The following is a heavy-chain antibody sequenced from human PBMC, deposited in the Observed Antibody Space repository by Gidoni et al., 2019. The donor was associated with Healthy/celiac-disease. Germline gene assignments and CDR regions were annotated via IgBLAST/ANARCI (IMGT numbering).Heavy chain of an antibody. CDR1: GFTFRSYS. J-gene: IGHJ3*02. D-gene: IGHD6-13*01. CDR2: ISSSSSCI. V-gene: IGHV3-21*01. CDR3: ARGSLGCSWLKGRDAFDI. Sequence: EVQLVESGGGLVEPGGSLRLSCAASGFTFRSYSMSWVRRAPGKGLEWVSSISSSSSCIYYADAVKGRCTIATDSAKNSLYLQMNRLRAVDTAVYYCARGSLGCSWLKGRDAFDIWGQGTMVTVSS.